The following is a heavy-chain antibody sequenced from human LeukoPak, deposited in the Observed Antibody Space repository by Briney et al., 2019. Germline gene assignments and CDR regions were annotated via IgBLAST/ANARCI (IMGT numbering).Heavy chain of an antibody. Sequence: ASVKVSCKASGCTFTSYGISWVRQAPGQGLEWMGWISAYNGNTNYAQKLQGRVTMTTDTSTSTAYMELRSLRSDDTAVYYCARDKPTVTTPNWFDPWGQGTLVTVSS. CDR2: ISAYNGNT. CDR3: ARDKPTVTTPNWFDP. J-gene: IGHJ5*02. D-gene: IGHD4-17*01. CDR1: GCTFTSYG. V-gene: IGHV1-18*01.